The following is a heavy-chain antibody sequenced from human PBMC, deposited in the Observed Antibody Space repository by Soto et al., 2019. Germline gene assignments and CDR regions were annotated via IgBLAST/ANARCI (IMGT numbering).Heavy chain of an antibody. CDR1: GGSISSGDYY. CDR3: ARDSGRLRLWELDAFDI. D-gene: IGHD3-16*01. CDR2: IYYSGST. V-gene: IGHV4-30-4*01. J-gene: IGHJ3*02. Sequence: QVQLQESGPGLVKPSQTLSLTCTVSGGSISSGDYYWSWIRQPPGKGLEWIGYIYYSGSTYYNPSLKSRVTISVDTSKNHFSLKLSSVTAADTAVYYCARDSGRLRLWELDAFDIWGQGTMVTVSS.